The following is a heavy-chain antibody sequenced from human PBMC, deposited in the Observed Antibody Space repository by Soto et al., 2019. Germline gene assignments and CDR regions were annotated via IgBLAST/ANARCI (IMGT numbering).Heavy chain of an antibody. D-gene: IGHD2-2*01. V-gene: IGHV1-8*01. Sequence: QVQLVQSGAEVKKPGASVKVSCKASGYTFTSYDINWVRQATGQGLEWMGWMNPNSGNTGYAQKFQGRVTITADESTSTAYMELSSLRSEDTAVYYCARDGRYQLPSGGMDVWGQGTTVTVSS. CDR3: ARDGRYQLPSGGMDV. J-gene: IGHJ6*02. CDR2: MNPNSGNT. CDR1: GYTFTSYD.